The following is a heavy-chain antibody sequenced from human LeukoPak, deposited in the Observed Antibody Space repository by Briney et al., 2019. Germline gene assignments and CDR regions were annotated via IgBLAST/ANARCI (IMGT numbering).Heavy chain of an antibody. J-gene: IGHJ5*02. CDR1: GYTFTSYG. Sequence: ASVKVSCKASGYTFTSYGISWVRQAPGQGLEWMGWISAYNGNTNYAQKLQGRVTMTEDTSTDTAYMELSSLRSEDTAVYYCATVVLSSWLLHVLDPWGQGTLVTVSS. CDR3: ATVVLSSWLLHVLDP. V-gene: IGHV1-18*01. D-gene: IGHD6-13*01. CDR2: ISAYNGNT.